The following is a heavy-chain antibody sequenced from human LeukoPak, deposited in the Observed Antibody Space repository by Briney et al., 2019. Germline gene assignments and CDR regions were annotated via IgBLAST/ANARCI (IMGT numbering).Heavy chain of an antibody. Sequence: SETLSLTCTVSGDSISSYYWSWIRQPPGKRLEWIGYIYHSGSTNYNPSLKSRVTISADTSKDQFSLKLASMTAADTAVYYCATGYSSTWYYFDYWGQGTLVTVSS. CDR1: GDSISSYY. D-gene: IGHD6-13*01. CDR3: ATGYSSTWYYFDY. V-gene: IGHV4-59*01. J-gene: IGHJ4*02. CDR2: IYHSGST.